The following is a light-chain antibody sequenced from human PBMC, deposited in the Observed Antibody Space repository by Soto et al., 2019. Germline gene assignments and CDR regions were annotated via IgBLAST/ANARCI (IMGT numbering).Light chain of an antibody. CDR3: QQRSNWPPGYT. CDR1: QSVGRY. V-gene: IGKV3-11*01. CDR2: DAS. Sequence: EIVLTQSPATLSLSPGERATLSCRASQSVGRYLAWYQQKPGQAPRLLIYDASSRVIGIPARFSGSGSGTDFTLTISSLEPEDFAVYYCQQRSNWPPGYTFGQGTKLEIK. J-gene: IGKJ2*01.